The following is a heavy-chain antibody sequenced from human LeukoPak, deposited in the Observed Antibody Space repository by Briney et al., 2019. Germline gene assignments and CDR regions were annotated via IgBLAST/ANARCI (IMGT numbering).Heavy chain of an antibody. J-gene: IGHJ5*02. D-gene: IGHD3-22*01. CDR3: ARDLGPYYYDSSGYSFTS. Sequence: GGSLRLSCAASGFTFSSYEMNWVRQAPGKGLERVSYISSSGSAIYYADSVKGRFTISRDNAKNSLYLQMNSLRAEDTAVYYCARDLGPYYYDSSGYSFTSWGQGTLVTVSS. V-gene: IGHV3-48*03. CDR1: GFTFSSYE. CDR2: ISSSGSAI.